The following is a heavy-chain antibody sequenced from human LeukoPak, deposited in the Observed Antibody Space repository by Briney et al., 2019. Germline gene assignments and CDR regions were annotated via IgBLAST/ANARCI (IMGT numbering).Heavy chain of an antibody. V-gene: IGHV4-39*01. CDR1: GGSISSSSYY. CDR2: IYYSGST. J-gene: IGHJ4*02. Sequence: PSETLSLTCTVSGGSISSSSYYWGWIRRPPGKGLEWIGSIYYSGSTYYNPSLKSRVTISVDTPKNQFSLKLSSVTAADTAVYYCARLTVGATGPYYFDYWGQGTLVTVSS. CDR3: ARLTVGATGPYYFDY. D-gene: IGHD1-26*01.